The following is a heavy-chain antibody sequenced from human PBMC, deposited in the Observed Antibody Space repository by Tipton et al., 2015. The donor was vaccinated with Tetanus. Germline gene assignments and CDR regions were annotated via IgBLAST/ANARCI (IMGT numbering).Heavy chain of an antibody. Sequence: QLVQSGAEVKKPGASVKVSCKASGHTFTTYGISWVRQAPGQGLEWMGWIDPNSGGTVYAQKFQGRVPMTRDTSISTAYMELRSLRSDDTAVYYCARDRGDYIYYGMDVWGPGTTVTVS. D-gene: IGHD3-22*01. CDR2: IDPNSGGT. CDR1: GHTFTTYG. V-gene: IGHV1-2*02. J-gene: IGHJ6*02. CDR3: ARDRGDYIYYGMDV.